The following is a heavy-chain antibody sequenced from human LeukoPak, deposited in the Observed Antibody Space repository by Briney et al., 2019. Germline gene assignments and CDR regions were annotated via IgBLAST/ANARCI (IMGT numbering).Heavy chain of an antibody. CDR3: ARDRSKSIAAAGTGHP. J-gene: IGHJ5*02. V-gene: IGHV4-59*12. CDR2: IYYSGTT. D-gene: IGHD6-13*01. Sequence: SETLSLTCTVSGGSISSYYWSWIRQPPGKGLEWIGYIYYSGTTYYNPSLKSRVAISLDTSESQFSLKLSSVTAADTALYYCARDRSKSIAAAGTGHPWGQGTLVTVSS. CDR1: GGSISSYY.